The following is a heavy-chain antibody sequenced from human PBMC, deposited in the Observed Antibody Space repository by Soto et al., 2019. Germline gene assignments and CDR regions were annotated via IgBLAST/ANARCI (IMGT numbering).Heavy chain of an antibody. CDR3: AKDSWDYIWGSYRYPKCFDY. D-gene: IGHD3-16*02. Sequence: PGGSLRLSCAAPGFTFSSYAMSWVRQAPGKGLEWVSAISGSGGSTYYADSVKGRFTISRDNSKNTLYLQMNSLRAEDTAVYYCAKDSWDYIWGSYRYPKCFDYWGQGTLVTVSS. CDR2: ISGSGGST. J-gene: IGHJ4*02. CDR1: GFTFSSYA. V-gene: IGHV3-23*01.